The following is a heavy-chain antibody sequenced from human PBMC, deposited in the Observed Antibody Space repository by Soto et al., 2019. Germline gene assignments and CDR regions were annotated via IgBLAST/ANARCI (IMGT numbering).Heavy chain of an antibody. CDR3: ARGGMKYSYGYGDFDY. V-gene: IGHV4-61*01. J-gene: IGHJ4*02. CDR2: IYYSGST. CDR1: GGSVSSGSYY. D-gene: IGHD5-18*01. Sequence: PSETLSLTCTVSGGSVSSGSYYWSWIRQPPGKGLEWIGYIYYSGSTNYNPSLKSRVTISVDTSKNQFSLKLSSVTAADTAVYYCARGGMKYSYGYGDFDYWGQGTLVTVSS.